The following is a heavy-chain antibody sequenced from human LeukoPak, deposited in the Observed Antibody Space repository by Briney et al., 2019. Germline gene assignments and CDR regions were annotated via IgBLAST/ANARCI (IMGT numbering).Heavy chain of an antibody. CDR2: IYYSGST. Sequence: SETLSLTCTVSGGSISSYYWSWIRQPPGKGLEWIGYIYYSGSTNYNPSLKSRVTISVDTSKNQFSLKLSSVTAADTAAYYCAREDIAVAGSFDYWGQGTLVTVSS. CDR3: AREDIAVAGSFDY. D-gene: IGHD6-19*01. V-gene: IGHV4-59*01. J-gene: IGHJ4*02. CDR1: GGSISSYY.